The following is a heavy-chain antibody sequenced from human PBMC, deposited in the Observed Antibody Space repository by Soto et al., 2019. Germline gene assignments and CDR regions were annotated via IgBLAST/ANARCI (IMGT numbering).Heavy chain of an antibody. V-gene: IGHV4-34*01. Sequence: QVQLQQWGAGLLKPSATLSLTCAVYGGSFSGYYWSWIRQPPGKGLEWIGEINHSGRTNYNPSLKSSVTVPIDTPKNQLSLKLDAGTAADTAVYYGARVERGTATTVVDAFEIWGRGTMVTVSS. CDR2: INHSGRT. CDR3: ARVERGTATTVVDAFEI. CDR1: GGSFSGYY. J-gene: IGHJ3*02. D-gene: IGHD1-1*01.